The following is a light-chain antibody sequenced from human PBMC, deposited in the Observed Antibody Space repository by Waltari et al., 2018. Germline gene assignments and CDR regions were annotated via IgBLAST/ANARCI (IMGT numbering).Light chain of an antibody. V-gene: IGKV1-39*01. CDR3: QQGYTAPLT. Sequence: DIQLTQSPSSLSASEGDRVTITCRASQNIRSYLNWYQQSPWIAPNLLIYGASSLQSWIPSRFSGSGYGTDFTLTISSLQPEDFTTYYCQQGYTAPLTFGGGTKLEIK. CDR1: QNIRSY. J-gene: IGKJ4*01. CDR2: GAS.